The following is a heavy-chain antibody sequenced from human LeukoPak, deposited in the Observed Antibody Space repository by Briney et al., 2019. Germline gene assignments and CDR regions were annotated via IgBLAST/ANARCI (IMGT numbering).Heavy chain of an antibody. D-gene: IGHD3-16*01. V-gene: IGHV5-10-1*01. Sequence: GESLRISCKGSGYTFTNYWISWVRQVPGKDLEWMGRIDPSDSYTNYSPSFQGHVTISADKSISTAYLQWSSLQASDTAMYYCASLASTNMNVDFWGQGTLVTVSS. J-gene: IGHJ4*02. CDR2: IDPSDSYT. CDR1: GYTFTNYW. CDR3: ASLASTNMNVDF.